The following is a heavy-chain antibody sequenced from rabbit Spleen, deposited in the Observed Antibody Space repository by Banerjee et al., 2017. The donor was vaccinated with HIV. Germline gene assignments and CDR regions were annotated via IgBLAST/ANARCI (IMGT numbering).Heavy chain of an antibody. Sequence: QSLEESGGALVKPGASLTVTCTASGFSFSSSDCMCWVRQAPGKGLEWIACIAGSSSGFTYSATWAKGRFTCSKTSSTTVTLQMTSLTVADTATYFCARDTSSSFSSYGMDLWGQGTLVTVS. V-gene: IGHV1S40*01. D-gene: IGHD1-1*01. CDR1: GFSFSSSDC. CDR3: ARDTSSSFSSYGMDL. J-gene: IGHJ6*01. CDR2: IAGSSSGFT.